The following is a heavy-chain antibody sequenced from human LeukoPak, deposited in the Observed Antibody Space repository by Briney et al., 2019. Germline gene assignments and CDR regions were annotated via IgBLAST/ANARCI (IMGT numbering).Heavy chain of an antibody. CDR3: ARDDRARGPFDY. J-gene: IGHJ4*02. CDR1: GGSISSGGYY. CDR2: ICYSGST. V-gene: IGHV4-31*03. Sequence: PSETLSLTCTVSGGSISSGGYYWSWIRQHPGKGLEWIGYICYSGSTYYNPSLKSRVTISVDTSKNQFSLKLSSVTAADTAVYYCARDDRARGPFDYWGQGTLVTVSS. D-gene: IGHD3-22*01.